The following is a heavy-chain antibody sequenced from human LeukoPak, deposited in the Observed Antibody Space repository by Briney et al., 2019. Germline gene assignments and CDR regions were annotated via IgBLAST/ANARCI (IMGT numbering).Heavy chain of an antibody. V-gene: IGHV1-18*01. CDR1: GNTFTSSD. Sequence: ASVKVSCKTSGNTFTSSDISWVRQAPGQGLEWMGWISTYNGNTNYAQKLQGRVTMTTDTSTSIVYMELRSLTSDDTAVYYCARGGSYRSGGSCFVDWGQGTLVTVSS. D-gene: IGHD2-15*01. CDR3: ARGGSYRSGGSCFVD. J-gene: IGHJ4*02. CDR2: ISTYNGNT.